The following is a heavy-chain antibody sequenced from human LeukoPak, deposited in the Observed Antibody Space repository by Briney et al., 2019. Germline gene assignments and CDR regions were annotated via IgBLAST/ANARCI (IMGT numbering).Heavy chain of an antibody. V-gene: IGHV3-74*01. CDR2: INSDGSST. Sequence: GGSLRLSCAASGFTFSSYWMHWVRQAPGKGVVWVSRINSDGSSTTYADSVKGRVTISRDNSKNTLYLQMNSLRAEDTAVYYCARDNSASHDYWGQGTLVTVSS. J-gene: IGHJ4*02. CDR1: GFTFSSYW. CDR3: ARDNSASHDY. D-gene: IGHD1-1*01.